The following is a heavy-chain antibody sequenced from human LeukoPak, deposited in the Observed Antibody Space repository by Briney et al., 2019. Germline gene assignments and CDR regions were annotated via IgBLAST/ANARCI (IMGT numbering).Heavy chain of an antibody. CDR2: ISYDGSNK. V-gene: IGHV3-30*18. Sequence: GGSLRLSCAASGFTFSSYDMHWVRQAPGKGLEWVAVISYDGSNKYYADSVKGRFTISRDNSKNTLYLQMNSLRAEDTAVYYCAKESRGSSWILPYYYYGMDVWGQGTTVTVSS. J-gene: IGHJ6*02. CDR3: AKESRGSSWILPYYYYGMDV. D-gene: IGHD6-13*01. CDR1: GFTFSSYD.